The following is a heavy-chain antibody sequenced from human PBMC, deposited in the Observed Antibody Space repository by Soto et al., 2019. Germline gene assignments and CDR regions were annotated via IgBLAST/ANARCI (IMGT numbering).Heavy chain of an antibody. D-gene: IGHD3-3*01. CDR1: GGSISSSSYY. Sequence: SETLSLTCTVSGGSISSSSYYWGWIRQPPGKGLEWIGSIYYSGSTYYNPSLKSRVTISVDTSKNQFSLKLSSVTAADTAVYYCARPVYYDFWSGYFGWFDPWGQGTLVTVSS. V-gene: IGHV4-39*01. CDR3: ARPVYYDFWSGYFGWFDP. J-gene: IGHJ5*02. CDR2: IYYSGST.